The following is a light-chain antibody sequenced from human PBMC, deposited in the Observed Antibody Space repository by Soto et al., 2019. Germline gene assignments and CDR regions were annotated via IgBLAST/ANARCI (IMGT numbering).Light chain of an antibody. V-gene: IGKV3-20*01. CDR2: GAS. CDR3: QQYGSSRIT. CDR1: QSVGSN. Sequence: EIVMTQSPATLSVSPGERAALSCRASQSVGSNLAWYQQKPGQAPRLLIYGASNRATGIPDRFSGSGSGTDFTLTISRLEPEDFAVYYCQQYGSSRITFGQGTRLEIK. J-gene: IGKJ5*01.